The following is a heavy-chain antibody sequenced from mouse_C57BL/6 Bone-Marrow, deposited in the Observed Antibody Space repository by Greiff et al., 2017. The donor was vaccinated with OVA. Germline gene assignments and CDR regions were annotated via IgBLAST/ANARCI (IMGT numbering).Heavy chain of an antibody. D-gene: IGHD2-12*01. V-gene: IGHV5-4*03. Sequence: DVKLQESGGGLVKPGGSLKLSCAASGFTFSSYAMSWVRQTPEKRLEWVATISDGGSYTYYPDNVKGRFTISRDNAKNNLYLQMSHLKSEDTAMYYCARLLWYFDVWGTGTTVTVSS. J-gene: IGHJ1*03. CDR3: ARLLWYFDV. CDR1: GFTFSSYA. CDR2: ISDGGSYT.